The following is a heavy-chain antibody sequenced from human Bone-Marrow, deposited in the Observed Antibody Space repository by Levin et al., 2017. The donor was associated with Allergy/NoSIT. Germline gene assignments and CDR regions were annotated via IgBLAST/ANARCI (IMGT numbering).Heavy chain of an antibody. CDR3: ARGGRWSFSYYFDY. CDR1: GGSFTGYF. CDR2: INHSGFT. V-gene: IGHV4-34*01. J-gene: IGHJ4*02. D-gene: IGHD3-10*01. Sequence: KASETLSLTCSVDGGSFTGYFWTWIRQPPGKGLEWIGEINHSGFTKYNPSLTSRVTISVDTSKKEFSLNLSSVTAADTAVYYCARGGRWSFSYYFDYWGQGTRVTVSS.